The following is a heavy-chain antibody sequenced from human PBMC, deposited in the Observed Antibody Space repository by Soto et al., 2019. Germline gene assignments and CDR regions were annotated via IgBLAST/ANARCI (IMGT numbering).Heavy chain of an antibody. CDR3: ERDSGYGSGASVKHYLDY. CDR1: GXTVGYYC. CDR2: IKLDASEK. D-gene: IGHD3-10*01. V-gene: IGHV3-7*01. J-gene: IGHJ4*01. Sequence: GSLRLSCAASGXTVGYYCMSWVRQAPGKGVEWLATIKLDASEKKYVDSVKGRFTLYRDNAKNSLYLQMDSLRVEDTAVYYCERDSGYGSGASVKHYLDYWGHGTLVTVSS.